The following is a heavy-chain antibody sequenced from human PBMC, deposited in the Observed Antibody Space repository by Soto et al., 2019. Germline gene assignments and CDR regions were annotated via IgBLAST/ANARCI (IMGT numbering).Heavy chain of an antibody. V-gene: IGHV3-15*07. CDR1: GFTFSNAW. Sequence: GGSLRLSCAASGFTFSNAWMNWVRQAPGKGLEWVGRIKSKTDGGTTDYAAPVKGRFTISRDDSKNTLYLQMNSLKTEDTAVYYCTTGMVYATDYYYGMDVWGQGTTVTVSS. CDR3: TTGMVYATDYYYGMDV. CDR2: IKSKTDGGTT. D-gene: IGHD2-8*01. J-gene: IGHJ6*02.